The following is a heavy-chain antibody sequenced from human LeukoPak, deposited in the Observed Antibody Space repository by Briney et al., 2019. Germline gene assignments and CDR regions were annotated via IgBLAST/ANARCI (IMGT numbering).Heavy chain of an antibody. CDR1: GGSFSGYY. J-gene: IGHJ5*02. V-gene: IGHV4-34*01. D-gene: IGHD6-13*01. Sequence: SETLSLTCAVYGGSFSGYYWSWIRQPPGKGLEWIGEINHSGSTNYNPSLKSRVTISVDTSKNQFSLKLSSVTAADTAVYYCARGGLVLGSSWYGSWFDPWGQGTLVTVSS. CDR2: INHSGST. CDR3: ARGGLVLGSSWYGSWFDP.